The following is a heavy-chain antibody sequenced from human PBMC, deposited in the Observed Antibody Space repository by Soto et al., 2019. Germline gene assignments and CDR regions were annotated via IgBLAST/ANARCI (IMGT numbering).Heavy chain of an antibody. CDR3: ARDQGYSSGWLAHGMDV. Sequence: WGSLRLSCAASGFTFSSYEMNWVRQAPGKGLEWVSYISSSGSTIYYADSVKGRFTISRDNAKNSLYLQMNSLRAEDTAVYYCARDQGYSSGWLAHGMDVWGQGTTVTVYS. D-gene: IGHD6-19*01. CDR1: GFTFSSYE. V-gene: IGHV3-48*03. CDR2: ISSSGSTI. J-gene: IGHJ6*02.